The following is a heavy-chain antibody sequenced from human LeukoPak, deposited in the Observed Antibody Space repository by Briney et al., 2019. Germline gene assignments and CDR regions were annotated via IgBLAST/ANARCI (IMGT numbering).Heavy chain of an antibody. CDR2: ISGSGGST. CDR1: GFTFSSYA. V-gene: IGHV3-23*01. J-gene: IGHJ4*02. CDR3: AKDSTVTYDY. Sequence: TGGSLRLSCAASGFTFSSYAMSWVRQAPGEGLEWVSAISGSGGSTYYADSVKGRFTISRDNSKNTLYLQMNSLRAEDTAVYYCAKDSTVTYDYWGQGTLVTVSS. D-gene: IGHD4-17*01.